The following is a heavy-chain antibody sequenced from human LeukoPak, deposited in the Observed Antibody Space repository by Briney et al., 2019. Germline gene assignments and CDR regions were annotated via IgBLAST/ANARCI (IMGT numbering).Heavy chain of an antibody. D-gene: IGHD3-10*01. V-gene: IGHV3-30*02. CDR2: IQYDGSNK. CDR3: AKPGGRVGESLNGIDY. J-gene: IGHJ4*02. CDR1: GFAFSNYG. Sequence: PGGSLRLSCAASGFAFSNYGLHWVRQAPGKGLERVAFIQYDGSNKFHTDSVKGRFTISRDNSKNTLFLQMNSLRAEDTAVYYCAKPGGRVGESLNGIDYWGQGTLVTVS.